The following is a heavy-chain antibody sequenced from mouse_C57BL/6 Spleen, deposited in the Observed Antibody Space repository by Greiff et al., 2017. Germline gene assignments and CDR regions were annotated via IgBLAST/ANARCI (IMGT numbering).Heavy chain of an antibody. CDR3: ARGVSTAGFDY. CDR1: GYTFTSYW. D-gene: IGHD1-2*01. Sequence: QVQLQQPGAELVMPGASVKLSCKASGYTFTSYWMHWVKQRPGQGLEWIGEIDPSDSYTNYNQKFKGKSTLTVDKSSSTAYMQLSSLTSEDSAVYYCARGVSTAGFDYWGQGTTLTVSS. CDR2: IDPSDSYT. V-gene: IGHV1-69*01. J-gene: IGHJ2*01.